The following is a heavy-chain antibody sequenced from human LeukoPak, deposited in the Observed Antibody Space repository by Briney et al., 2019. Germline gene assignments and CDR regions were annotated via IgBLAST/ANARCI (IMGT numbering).Heavy chain of an antibody. Sequence: SETLSLTCAVYGGSFSGYYWSWIRQPPGKGLEWIGEINHSGSTNYNPSLKSRVTISVDTSKNQFSLKLSSVTAADTAVYYCARQASLRYFDWLSRRVDWFDPWGQGTLVTVSS. D-gene: IGHD3-9*01. CDR1: GGSFSGYY. CDR2: INHSGST. J-gene: IGHJ5*02. CDR3: ARQASLRYFDWLSRRVDWFDP. V-gene: IGHV4-34*01.